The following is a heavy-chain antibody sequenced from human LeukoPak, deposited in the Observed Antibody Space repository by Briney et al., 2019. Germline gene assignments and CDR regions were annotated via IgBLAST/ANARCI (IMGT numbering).Heavy chain of an antibody. V-gene: IGHV1-8*01. CDR2: MNPNSGNT. CDR3: ARGAYSGYDWHPAEYFQH. Sequence: ASVKVSCKASGYTFTSYDINWVRQATGQGLEWMGWMNPNSGNTGYAQKFQGRVTMTRNTSISTAYMELSSLRSEDSAVYYCARGAYSGYDWHPAEYFQHWGQGTLVTVSS. CDR1: GYTFTSYD. D-gene: IGHD5-12*01. J-gene: IGHJ1*01.